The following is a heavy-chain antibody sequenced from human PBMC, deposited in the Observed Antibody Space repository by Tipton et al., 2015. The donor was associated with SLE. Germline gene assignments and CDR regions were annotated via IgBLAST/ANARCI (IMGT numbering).Heavy chain of an antibody. V-gene: IGHV4-59*11. CDR3: ARNYGDYGKYGYFDY. Sequence: TLSLICTVSGGSISSQYWSWIRQPPGKGLEWIGYIYYVGNTNYNPSLKSRVTISVDTSKNQFSLKLNSVTAADTAVYYCARNYGDYGKYGYFDYWGQGTLVTVSS. J-gene: IGHJ4*02. CDR1: GGSISSQY. D-gene: IGHD4-17*01. CDR2: IYYVGNT.